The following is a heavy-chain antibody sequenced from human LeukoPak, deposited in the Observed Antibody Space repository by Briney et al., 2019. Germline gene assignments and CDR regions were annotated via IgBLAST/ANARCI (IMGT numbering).Heavy chain of an antibody. CDR1: GYTFSNYH. V-gene: IGHV1-46*01. J-gene: IGHJ3*02. CDR2: INPRYGST. D-gene: IGHD1-26*01. CDR3: ARTATRYSAFDI. Sequence: ASVKVSCKASGYTFSNYHIHWVRQAPGQGIEWMGIINPRYGSTTYAQNFQGRVTMTRNTSISTAYMELSSLRSEDTAVYYCARTATRYSAFDIWGQGTMVTVSS.